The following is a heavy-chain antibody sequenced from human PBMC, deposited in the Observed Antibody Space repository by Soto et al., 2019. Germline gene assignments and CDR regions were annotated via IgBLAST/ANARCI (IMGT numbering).Heavy chain of an antibody. J-gene: IGHJ6*02. CDR3: TREWRGYCSGGSCSGGMDV. V-gene: IGHV3-30*04. Sequence: GGSLRLSCAASGFTFNNYAMHWVRQAPGKGLEWVAVISYDGSKSYYAESVKRRFTISRDNSKNTLYLQMNSLRPEDTAVYYCTREWRGYCSGGSCSGGMDVWGQGTTVTVSS. CDR2: ISYDGSKS. CDR1: GFTFNNYA. D-gene: IGHD2-15*01.